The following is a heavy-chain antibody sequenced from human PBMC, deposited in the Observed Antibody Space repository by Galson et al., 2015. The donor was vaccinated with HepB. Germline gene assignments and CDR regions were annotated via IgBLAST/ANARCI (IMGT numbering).Heavy chain of an antibody. CDR1: GFTFRTYA. D-gene: IGHD2-2*01. CDR2: ISYDGSVK. V-gene: IGHV3-30*04. J-gene: IGHJ4*02. Sequence: SLRLSCAASGFTFRTYAMHWVRQAPGEGLEWVTIISYDGSVKYYADSVKGRFTISRDNSKNTLYLQMNSLRAGDTAVYYCARDPGYCTSTSCYANLFDFWGQGSLVTVSS. CDR3: ARDPGYCTSTSCYANLFDF.